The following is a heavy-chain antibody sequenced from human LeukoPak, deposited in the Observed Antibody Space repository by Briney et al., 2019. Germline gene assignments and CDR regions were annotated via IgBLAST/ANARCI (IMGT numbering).Heavy chain of an antibody. V-gene: IGHV3-66*02. CDR1: GFVVNSYA. CDR3: AREPAEGKTWVEFDP. CDR2: IYSDGVT. Sequence: GGSLRLSCAASGFVVNSYAMSWVLQAPGKGLAWVSLIYSDGVTQYADSVKGRFTISRDNSKNTLYLQMNSLRDEDTAVYFRAREPAEGKTWVEFDPWGQGTLVTVSS. J-gene: IGHJ5*02. D-gene: IGHD1-14*01.